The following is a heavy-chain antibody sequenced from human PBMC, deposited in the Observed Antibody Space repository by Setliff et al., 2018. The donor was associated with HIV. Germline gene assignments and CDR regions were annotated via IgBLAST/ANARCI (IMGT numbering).Heavy chain of an antibody. CDR2: IFPNDEK. D-gene: IGHD3-3*01. Sequence: SGPTLVNPTETLTLTCTVSGFSLSNTRMGVSWIRQPPGKALEWLAHIFPNDEKSYSASLKSRATISEDTSKSQVVLTMTNMDPLDTATYFCARYNFRRGYWDYFDYWGQGTRVTVSS. CDR3: ARYNFRRGYWDYFDY. J-gene: IGHJ4*02. CDR1: GFSLSNTRMG. V-gene: IGHV2-26*01.